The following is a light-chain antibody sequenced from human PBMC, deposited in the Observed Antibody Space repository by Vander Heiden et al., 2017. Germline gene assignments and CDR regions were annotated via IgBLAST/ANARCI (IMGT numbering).Light chain of an antibody. V-gene: IGLV2-14*01. Sequence: QAALTHPAAVSGSPGASSTISCTGTSSDVVGDNYVPWYQQHPGKAPKLLIYAVSNRPAGVSNRFSGSKSGNTASLTISGLQAEDDADYYCSSYTSSSTLFYVFGTGTKVTVL. CDR3: SSYTSSSTLFYV. CDR2: AVS. J-gene: IGLJ1*01. CDR1: SSDVVGDNY.